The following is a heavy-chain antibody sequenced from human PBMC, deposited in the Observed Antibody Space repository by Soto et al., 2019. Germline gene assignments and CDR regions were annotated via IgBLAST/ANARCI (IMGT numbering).Heavy chain of an antibody. D-gene: IGHD5-18*01. Sequence: QVQLVESGGGVVQPGRSLRLSCAASGFTFSSYGMHWVRQAPGKGLEWVAVISYDGSNKYYADSVKGRFTISRDNSKNTLYLQMNSLRAEDTAVYYCAKEPGKRGYSYCYFDYWGQGTLVTVSS. CDR3: AKEPGKRGYSYCYFDY. CDR1: GFTFSSYG. CDR2: ISYDGSNK. J-gene: IGHJ4*02. V-gene: IGHV3-30*18.